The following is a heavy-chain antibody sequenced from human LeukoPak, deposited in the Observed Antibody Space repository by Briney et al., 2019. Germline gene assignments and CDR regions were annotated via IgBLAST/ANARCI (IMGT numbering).Heavy chain of an antibody. D-gene: IGHD5-12*01. V-gene: IGHV3-48*03. CDR2: ISSSGSTI. Sequence: GGSLRLSCAASGFTFSSCAMSWVRQAPGKGLEWVSYISSSGSTIYYADSVKGRFTISRDNAKNSLYLQMNSLRAEDTAVYYCASLMATTNYYYYYGMDVWGQGTTVTVSS. CDR1: GFTFSSCA. CDR3: ASLMATTNYYYYYGMDV. J-gene: IGHJ6*02.